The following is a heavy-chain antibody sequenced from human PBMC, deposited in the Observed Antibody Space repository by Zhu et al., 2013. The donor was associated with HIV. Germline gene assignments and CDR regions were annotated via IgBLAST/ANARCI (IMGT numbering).Heavy chain of an antibody. V-gene: IGHV1-2*04. D-gene: IGHD6-19*01. J-gene: IGHJ4*02. Sequence: VQLVQSGAEVKKPGASVKVSCKASGYTFTGYYMHWVRQAPGQGLEWMGWINPNSGGTNYAQKFQGWVTMTRDTSISTAYMELSRLRSDDTAVYYCARGPDPQWLVITKSTNSPIFDYWGQGTLVTVSS. CDR1: GYTFTGYY. CDR3: ARGPDPQWLVITKSTNSPIFDY. CDR2: INPNSGGT.